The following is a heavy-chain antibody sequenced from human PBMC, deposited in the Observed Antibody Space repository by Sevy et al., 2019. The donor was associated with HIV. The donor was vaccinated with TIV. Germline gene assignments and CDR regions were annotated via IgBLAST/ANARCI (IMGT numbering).Heavy chain of an antibody. V-gene: IGHV3-23*01. Sequence: GSLRLSCAASGFTFSSYAMSWVRQAPGKGLEWVSAISGSGGSTYYADSVKGRFTISRDNSKNTLYLQMNSLSAEDTAVYYYAKEPSRIVQLWTYYFDYWGQGTLVTVSS. CDR2: ISGSGGST. CDR1: GFTFSSYA. D-gene: IGHD5-18*01. J-gene: IGHJ4*02. CDR3: AKEPSRIVQLWTYYFDY.